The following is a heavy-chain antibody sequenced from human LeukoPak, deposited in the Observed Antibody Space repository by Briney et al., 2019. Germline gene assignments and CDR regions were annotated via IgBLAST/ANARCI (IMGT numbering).Heavy chain of an antibody. CDR1: SGSISNYY. CDR2: IYYTGIT. J-gene: IGHJ4*02. V-gene: IGHV4-59*01. D-gene: IGHD3-10*01. Sequence: SETLSLTCTISSGSISNYYWSWIRQPPGKGLEWIGYIYYTGITKYNPSLKSRVTISVDTSKNQFSLKLSSVTAADTAMYYCARAHPLYGSGAGDFDYWGQGTLVTVSS. CDR3: ARAHPLYGSGAGDFDY.